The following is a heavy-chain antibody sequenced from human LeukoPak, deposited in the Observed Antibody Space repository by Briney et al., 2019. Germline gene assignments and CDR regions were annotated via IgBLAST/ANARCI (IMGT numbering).Heavy chain of an antibody. J-gene: IGHJ3*02. V-gene: IGHV3-9*03. CDR3: AKGTLPYYYDSSGYYYVRDAFDI. CDR2: ISWNSGSI. D-gene: IGHD3-22*01. Sequence: GGSLRLSCAASGFSFDDYGMSWVRQAPGKGLEWVSGISWNSGSIGYADSVKGRFTISRDNAKNSLYLQMNSLRAEDMALYYCAKGTLPYYYDSSGYYYVRDAFDIWGQGTMVTVSS. CDR1: GFSFDDYG.